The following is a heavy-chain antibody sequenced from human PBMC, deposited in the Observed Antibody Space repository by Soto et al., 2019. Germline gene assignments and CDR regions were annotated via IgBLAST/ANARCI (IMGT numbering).Heavy chain of an antibody. CDR3: ARDQDIVVVPAAPGYYYGMDV. D-gene: IGHD2-2*01. J-gene: IGHJ6*02. V-gene: IGHV3-11*06. CDR2: ISGTSSKT. Sequence: GGSLRLSCSASGFTFSASYMSWVRQAPGTGLEWISYISGTSSKTTYADSVKGRFTITRDNAKNSLYLQMNSLRAEDTAVYYCARDQDIVVVPAAPGYYYGMDVWGQGTTVTVSS. CDR1: GFTFSASY.